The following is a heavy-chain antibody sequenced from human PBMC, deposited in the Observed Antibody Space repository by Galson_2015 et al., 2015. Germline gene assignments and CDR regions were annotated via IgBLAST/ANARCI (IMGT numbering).Heavy chain of an antibody. CDR3: ARDFSPPRSSIVYYYGMDV. CDR1: GFIVSTNS. J-gene: IGHJ6*02. CDR2: LHSGGST. V-gene: IGHV3-53*01. Sequence: LRLSCAASGFIVSTNSMTWVRQAPGKGLEWVSVLHSGGSTFYTDSVKGRFTISRDYSKNTLFLQMYSLRAEDTAVYYCARDFSPPRSSIVYYYGMDVWGQGTTVTVSS. D-gene: IGHD3-16*02.